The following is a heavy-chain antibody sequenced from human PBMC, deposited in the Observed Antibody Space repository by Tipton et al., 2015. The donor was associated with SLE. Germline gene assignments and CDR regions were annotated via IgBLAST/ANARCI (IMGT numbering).Heavy chain of an antibody. D-gene: IGHD1-26*01. CDR2: LYTSGST. Sequence: TLSLTCTVSGDSITSGSYYWSWIRQAAGKGLEWIGRLYTSGSTNYNPSLKSRVTISVDTSKNQFSLKLSSVAAADTAVYYCARGGSGSYHWYFDLWGRGTLVTVSS. CDR1: GDSITSGSYY. CDR3: ARGGSGSYHWYFDL. J-gene: IGHJ2*01. V-gene: IGHV4-61*02.